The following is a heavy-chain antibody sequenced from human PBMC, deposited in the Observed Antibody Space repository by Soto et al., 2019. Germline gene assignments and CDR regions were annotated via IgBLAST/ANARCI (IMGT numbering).Heavy chain of an antibody. J-gene: IGHJ4*02. Sequence: ASVKVSCKASGYTFTSYAMHWVRQAPGQRLEWMGWINAGNGNTKYSQKFQGRVTITRDTSASTAYMELGSLRSEDTAVYYCARGIAPYYFDYWGQGTLVTVSS. CDR3: ARGIAPYYFDY. V-gene: IGHV1-3*01. D-gene: IGHD6-13*01. CDR1: GYTFTSYA. CDR2: INAGNGNT.